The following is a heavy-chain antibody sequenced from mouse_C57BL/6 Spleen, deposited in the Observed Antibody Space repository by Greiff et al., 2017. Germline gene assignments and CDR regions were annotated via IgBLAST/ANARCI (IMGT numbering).Heavy chain of an antibody. D-gene: IGHD1-1*01. V-gene: IGHV2-4*01. Sequence: VQVVESGPGLVQPSQSLSITCTVSGFSLTSYGVHWVRQPPGKGLEWLGVIWSGGSTDYNAAFISRLSISKDNSKSQVFFKMNSLQADDTAIYYCAKNYYGSSYGWYFDVWGTGTTVTVSS. CDR3: AKNYYGSSYGWYFDV. CDR1: GFSLTSYG. CDR2: IWSGGST. J-gene: IGHJ1*03.